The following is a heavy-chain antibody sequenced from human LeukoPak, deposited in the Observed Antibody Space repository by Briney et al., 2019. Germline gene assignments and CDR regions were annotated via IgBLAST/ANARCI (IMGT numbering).Heavy chain of an antibody. Sequence: GGSLRLSCAVFGFTFSSDSMNWVRQAPGKGLEWVANIEQDGGEKYYVDSVKGRFTISRDHAKNSLYLQMDRLRAEDPAVYYCARDSPERGYSYGPLDNYFDYWGQGTLVTVSS. CDR3: ARDSPERGYSYGPLDNYFDY. CDR2: IEQDGGEK. CDR1: GFTFSSDS. V-gene: IGHV3-7*01. J-gene: IGHJ4*02. D-gene: IGHD5-18*01.